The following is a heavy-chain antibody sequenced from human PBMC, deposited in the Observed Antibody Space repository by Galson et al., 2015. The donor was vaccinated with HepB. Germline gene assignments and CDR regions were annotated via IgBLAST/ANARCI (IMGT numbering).Heavy chain of an antibody. D-gene: IGHD4-17*01. J-gene: IGHJ4*02. V-gene: IGHV1-8*01. Sequence: SVKVSCKASGYTFTSYDINWVRQATGQGLEWMGWMNPNSGNTGYAQKFQGRVTMTRNTPISTAYMELSSLRSEDTAVYYCARVLSRSTTVTPGYWGQGTLVTVSS. CDR2: MNPNSGNT. CDR3: ARVLSRSTTVTPGY. CDR1: GYTFTSYD.